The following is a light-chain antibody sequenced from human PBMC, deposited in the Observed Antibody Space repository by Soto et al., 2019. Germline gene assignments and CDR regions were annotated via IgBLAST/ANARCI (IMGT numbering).Light chain of an antibody. CDR1: SSDIGDNY. CDR3: SSYRSIGTLV. J-gene: IGLJ1*01. Sequence: QSALTQPPSASGSPGQSVTISCTGTSSDIGDNYVSWYQQHPGKAPKVMIYEVSNRPSGVSNRFSGSKSGNAASLTISGLQAEDEADYYCSSYRSIGTLVFGTGTNVTVL. V-gene: IGLV2-14*01. CDR2: EVS.